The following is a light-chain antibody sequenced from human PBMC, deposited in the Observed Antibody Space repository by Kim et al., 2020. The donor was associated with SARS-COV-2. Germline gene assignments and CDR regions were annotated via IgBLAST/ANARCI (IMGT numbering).Light chain of an antibody. CDR1: QSVNIN. V-gene: IGKV3D-15*01. CDR3: QQYDDWPLT. Sequence: EIVMTQSPATLSVSPGERAALSCRASQSVNINLAWYQQKPGQAPRLLVYGASGRATGIPSRFSGSGSGTDFTLTVSSLQSEDVAVYYCQQYDDWPLTFGGGTRVEI. J-gene: IGKJ4*01. CDR2: GAS.